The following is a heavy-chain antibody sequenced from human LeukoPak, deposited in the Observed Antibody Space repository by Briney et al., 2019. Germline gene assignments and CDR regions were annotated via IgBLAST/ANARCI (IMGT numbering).Heavy chain of an antibody. D-gene: IGHD3-9*01. CDR3: ARDYDILTGYYKGIFDY. Sequence: PSETLSLTCTVSGGSISSSSYYWGWIRQPPGKGLEWIGSIYYSGSTYYNPSLKSRVTISVDTSKNQFSLKLSSVTAADTAVYYCARDYDILTGYYKGIFDYWGQGTLVTVSS. V-gene: IGHV4-39*07. CDR2: IYYSGST. CDR1: GGSISSSSYY. J-gene: IGHJ4*02.